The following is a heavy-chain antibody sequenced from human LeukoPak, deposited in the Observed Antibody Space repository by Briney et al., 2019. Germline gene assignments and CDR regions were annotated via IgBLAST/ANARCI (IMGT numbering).Heavy chain of an antibody. CDR3: ATDGAGFDT. V-gene: IGHV3-11*01. J-gene: IGHJ5*02. Sequence: GGSLRLSCAASGFTFSDYYMSWIRQAPGKGLEWLSYIDIGGTNTHYADSVKGRFTISRDNTKKSLYLQMNNLRAEDTAVYYCATDGAGFDTWGQGVLVTVSS. CDR2: IDIGGTNT. CDR1: GFTFSDYY.